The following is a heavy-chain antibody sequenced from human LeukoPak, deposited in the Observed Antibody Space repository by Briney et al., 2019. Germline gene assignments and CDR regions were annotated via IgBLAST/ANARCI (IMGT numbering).Heavy chain of an antibody. D-gene: IGHD3-10*01. J-gene: IGHJ5*02. V-gene: IGHV1-2*02. CDR3: ARGIGSGSYGRFDP. CDR2: INPNSGDT. Sequence: GASVKVSCKASGYIFTDYYMHWMRQAPGQGLEWTGWINPNSGDTDSAQKFQGRVTMTRDPSISTSYMELSRLTSDDTAVYYCARGIGSGSYGRFDPWGQGTLVTVSS. CDR1: GYIFTDYY.